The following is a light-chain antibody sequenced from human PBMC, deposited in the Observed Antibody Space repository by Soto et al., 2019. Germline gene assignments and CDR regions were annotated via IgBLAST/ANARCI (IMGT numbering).Light chain of an antibody. CDR3: QSFDSRLSGSV. CDR1: SSNIGAGYV. V-gene: IGLV1-40*01. J-gene: IGLJ3*02. Sequence: QSVLTQPPSVSGAPGQRVTISCTGSSSNIGAGYVVHWYQQLPGAAPKLLIFSDNNRPSGVPDRFSGSKSGTSASLAITGLRAEDEADYYCQSFDSRLSGSVFGGGTKLTVL. CDR2: SDN.